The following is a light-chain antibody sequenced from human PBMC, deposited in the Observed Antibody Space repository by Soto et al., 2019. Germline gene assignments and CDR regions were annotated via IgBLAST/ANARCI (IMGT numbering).Light chain of an antibody. V-gene: IGLV2-14*03. CDR3: SSFRSDNTLV. CDR2: DVI. CDR1: SSDVGGYNY. Sequence: QSALTQPASVSGSPGQSITISCTGTSSDVGGYNYVAWYQQYPGQAPKLLIYDVINRPSGVSKRFSASKSVNSASLTISGLQTEDEADYYCSSFRSDNTLVFGGGTKLNV. J-gene: IGLJ2*01.